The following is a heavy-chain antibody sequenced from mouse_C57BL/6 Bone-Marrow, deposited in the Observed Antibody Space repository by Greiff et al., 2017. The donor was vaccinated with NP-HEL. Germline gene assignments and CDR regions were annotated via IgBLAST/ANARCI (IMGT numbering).Heavy chain of an antibody. Sequence: EVHLVESGGGLVKPGGSLKLSCAASGFTFSSYAMSWVRQTPEKRLEWVATISDGGSYTYYPDNVKGRFTISRDNAKNNLYLQMSHLKSEDTAMYYCARRGRRGYYAMDYWGQGTSVTVSS. CDR1: GFTFSSYA. J-gene: IGHJ4*01. D-gene: IGHD2-12*01. V-gene: IGHV5-4*01. CDR2: ISDGGSYT. CDR3: ARRGRRGYYAMDY.